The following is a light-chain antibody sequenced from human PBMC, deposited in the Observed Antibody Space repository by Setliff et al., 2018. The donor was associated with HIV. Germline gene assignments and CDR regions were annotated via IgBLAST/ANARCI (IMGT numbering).Light chain of an antibody. CDR1: SSDIGNFKL. CDR3: CSYASNYV. CDR2: EVN. Sequence: QSVLTQPASVSGSPGQSITISCTGTSSDIGNFKLVSWYQQPPGKAPKLIIYEVNKRPSGVSYRFSASISGTTASLTISGLQAEDEADYYCCSYASNYVFGTGTKVTV. V-gene: IGLV2-23*02. J-gene: IGLJ1*01.